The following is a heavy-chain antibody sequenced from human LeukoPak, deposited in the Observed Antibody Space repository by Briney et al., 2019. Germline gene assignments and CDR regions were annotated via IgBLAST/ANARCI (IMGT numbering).Heavy chain of an antibody. V-gene: IGHV1-18*01. CDR2: ISAYNGNT. CDR3: ARVEGYCSSTSCQRGYWFDP. Sequence: ASVKVSCKASGYTFTSYGIGWVRQAPGQGLEWMGWISAYNGNTNYAQKLQGRVTMTTDTSTSTAYMELRSLRSDDTAVYYCARVEGYCSSTSCQRGYWFDPWGRGTLVTVSS. J-gene: IGHJ5*02. D-gene: IGHD2-2*01. CDR1: GYTFTSYG.